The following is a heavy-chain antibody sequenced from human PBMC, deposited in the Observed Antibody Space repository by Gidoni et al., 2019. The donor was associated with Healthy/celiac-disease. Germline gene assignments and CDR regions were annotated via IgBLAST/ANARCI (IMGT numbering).Heavy chain of an antibody. CDR2: INWNGGST. Sequence: EVQLVESGGGVVRPGGSLRLSCAASGFTFDDSGMSWVRQAPGKGLVWVSGINWNGGSTGYADSVKGRFTISRDNAKNSLYLQMNSLRAEDTALYYCARGLHSSGWELQFYYYYYMDVWGKGTTVTVSS. J-gene: IGHJ6*03. CDR1: GFTFDDSG. D-gene: IGHD6-19*01. V-gene: IGHV3-20*04. CDR3: ARGLHSSGWELQFYYYYYMDV.